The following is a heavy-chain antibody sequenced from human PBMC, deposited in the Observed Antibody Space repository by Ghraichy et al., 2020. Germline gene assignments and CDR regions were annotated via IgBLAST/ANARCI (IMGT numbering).Heavy chain of an antibody. CDR1: GFTFGAYA. V-gene: IGHV3-23*01. J-gene: IGHJ4*02. D-gene: IGHD6-19*01. CDR3: ARGGQWLASRHLYYFDY. Sequence: GGSLRLSCAASGFTFGAYAMTWVRQAPGKWLEWVSSISGGSGEKIYADSVEGRFTVSRDNSKNTLYLQMNTLRADDTAIYHCARGGQWLASRHLYYFDYWGQGTLVTGSS. CDR2: ISGGSGEK.